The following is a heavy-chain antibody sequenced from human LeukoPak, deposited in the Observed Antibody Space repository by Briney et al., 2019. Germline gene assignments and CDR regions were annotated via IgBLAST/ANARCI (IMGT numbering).Heavy chain of an antibody. D-gene: IGHD1-26*01. Sequence: PGGSLRLSCAASGFTFSSYSMNWVRQAPGKGLEWVSYISISSNTIFYADSVKGGFTTSRENAKKSLYLQMNSLRAEDTAVYYCARDKSSGYVGASSFHYWGQGTLVTVSS. CDR3: ARDKSSGYVGASSFHY. CDR2: ISISSNTI. J-gene: IGHJ4*02. V-gene: IGHV3-48*01. CDR1: GFTFSSYS.